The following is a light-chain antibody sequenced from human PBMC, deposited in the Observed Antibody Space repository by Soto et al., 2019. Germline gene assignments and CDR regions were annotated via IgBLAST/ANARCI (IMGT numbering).Light chain of an antibody. CDR3: SSFTTISTWV. CDR2: EVT. J-gene: IGLJ3*02. Sequence: QSALTQPASVSGSPGQSITISCTGSSSDIGDYNFVSWYQQHPGKDPKLIIFEVTDRPSGVSDRFSGSKSGNTASLTISGLQAEDEGDYYCSSFTTISTWVFGGGTKLTVL. CDR1: SSDIGDYNF. V-gene: IGLV2-14*01.